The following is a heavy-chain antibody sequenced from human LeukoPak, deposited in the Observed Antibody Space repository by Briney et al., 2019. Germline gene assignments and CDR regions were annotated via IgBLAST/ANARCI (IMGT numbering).Heavy chain of an antibody. CDR1: GGSISRSSYY. J-gene: IGHJ4*02. Sequence: SETLSLTCTVSGGSISRSSYYWGWIRQPPGKGLEWIGSIYYSGNTYYSPSLKSRVTISVDMSTNQFSLRLGSVTAADTDVYYCARQGGGFSNDYWGQGTLVTVSS. CDR2: IYYSGNT. D-gene: IGHD6-13*01. V-gene: IGHV4-39*01. CDR3: ARQGGGFSNDY.